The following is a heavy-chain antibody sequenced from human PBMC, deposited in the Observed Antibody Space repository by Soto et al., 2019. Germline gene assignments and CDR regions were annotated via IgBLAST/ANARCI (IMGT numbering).Heavy chain of an antibody. V-gene: IGHV3-11*06. J-gene: IGHJ6*02. CDR2: ISSSSSYA. CDR3: ARAGIAVAGTYYYYGMDV. Sequence: PGGSLRLSCAASGFTFSDYYMSWIRQAPGKGLEWVSYISSSSSYANYADSVKGRFTISRDNAKNSLYLQMNSLRAEDTAVYYCARAGIAVAGTYYYYGMDVWGQGTTVTVSS. CDR1: GFTFSDYY. D-gene: IGHD6-19*01.